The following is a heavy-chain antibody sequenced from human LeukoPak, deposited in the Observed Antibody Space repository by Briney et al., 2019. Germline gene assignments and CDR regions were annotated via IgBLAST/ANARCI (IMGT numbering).Heavy chain of an antibody. CDR3: ASDGYSGSYRGSYY. CDR2: IIPIFGIA. V-gene: IGHV1-69*04. J-gene: IGHJ4*02. D-gene: IGHD1-26*01. CDR1: GGTFTSYA. Sequence: SVKVSCKASGGTFTSYAISWVRQAPGQGLEWMGRIIPIFGIANYAQKFQGRVTITADKSTSTAYMELSSLRSEDTAVYYCASDGYSGSYRGSYYWGQGTLVTVSS.